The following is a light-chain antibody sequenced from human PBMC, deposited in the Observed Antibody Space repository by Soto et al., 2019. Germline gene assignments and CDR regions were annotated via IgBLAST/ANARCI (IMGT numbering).Light chain of an antibody. V-gene: IGLV3-25*03. CDR1: ALPKQY. CDR3: QSADSSGTYGV. J-gene: IGLJ3*02. Sequence: SYELTQPPSVSVSPGQTARITCSGDALPKQYAYWYQQKPGQAPVLVRYKDSERPSGIPERFSGSRSGTTVTLTISGVQAEDEADYYCQSADSSGTYGVFGGGTKLTVL. CDR2: KDS.